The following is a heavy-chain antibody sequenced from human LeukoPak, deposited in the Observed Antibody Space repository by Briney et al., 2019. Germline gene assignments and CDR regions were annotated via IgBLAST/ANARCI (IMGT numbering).Heavy chain of an antibody. D-gene: IGHD3-3*02. J-gene: IGHJ4*02. CDR1: GCSMSSYY. V-gene: IGHV4-59*01. Sequence: SETLSLTCTVSGCSMSSYYWSWIRQPPGKGLEWIGYMYYSGSTKYNPSLKSRVTISVDTSKTQFSLKLSSVIVVDPAVYSSAGSSTGSYFDYWGKGTLATVSS. CDR2: MYYSGST. CDR3: AGSSTGSYFDY.